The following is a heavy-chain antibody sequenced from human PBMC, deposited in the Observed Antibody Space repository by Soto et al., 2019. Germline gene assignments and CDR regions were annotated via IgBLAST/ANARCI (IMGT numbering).Heavy chain of an antibody. V-gene: IGHV1-46*01. Sequence: ASVKVSCKASGYTFTSYYMHWVRQAPGQGLEWMGIINPSGGSTSYAQKFQGRVTMTRDTSTSTVYMELSSLRSEDTAVYYCAREPWLYSSSWYIGKRGTGPYFDYWGQGTLVTVSS. J-gene: IGHJ4*02. CDR3: AREPWLYSSSWYIGKRGTGPYFDY. CDR1: GYTFTSYY. D-gene: IGHD6-13*01. CDR2: INPSGGST.